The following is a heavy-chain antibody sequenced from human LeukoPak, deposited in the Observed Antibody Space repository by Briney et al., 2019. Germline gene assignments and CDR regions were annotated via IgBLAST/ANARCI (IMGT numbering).Heavy chain of an antibody. V-gene: IGHV3-15*01. D-gene: IGHD4/OR15-4a*01. CDR1: GFTFSNVY. J-gene: IGHJ4*02. Sequence: PGGSLRLSCAASGFTFSNVYMSWVRQAPGKGLEWVGRIKRKSDGGTSDYAAPVKGRFTISRDDSKNTLYLQMESLKTEDTAVYYCTANMRGEVGFDWGQGTLVTVSS. CDR2: IKRKSDGGTS. CDR3: TANMRGEVGFD.